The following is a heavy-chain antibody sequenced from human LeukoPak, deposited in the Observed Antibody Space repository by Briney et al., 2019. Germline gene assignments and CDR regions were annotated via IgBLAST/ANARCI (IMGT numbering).Heavy chain of an antibody. V-gene: IGHV1-69*04. J-gene: IGHJ5*02. D-gene: IGHD6-19*01. CDR3: ASVLSGIAVAGSFDP. Sequence: GASVKVSCRASGGTFSSYAISWVRQAPGQGLEWMGRIIPILGIANYAQKFQGRVTITADKSTSTAYMELSSLRSEGTAVYYCASVLSGIAVAGSFDPWGQGTLVTVSS. CDR1: GGTFSSYA. CDR2: IIPILGIA.